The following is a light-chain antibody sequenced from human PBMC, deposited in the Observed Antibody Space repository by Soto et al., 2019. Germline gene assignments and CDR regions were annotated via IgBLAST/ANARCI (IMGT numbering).Light chain of an antibody. CDR1: SSDVGAYNY. CDR2: DVS. J-gene: IGLJ1*01. CDR3: SSYTSSRTYV. V-gene: IGLV2-14*03. Sequence: QSALTQPAPVSGSPGQSITISCTGTSSDVGAYNYVSWYQQHPGKAPKLMIYDVSNRPSGVSNRFSGSKSGNTASLTISGLQAEDEADYYCSSYTSSRTYVFGTGTKAPS.